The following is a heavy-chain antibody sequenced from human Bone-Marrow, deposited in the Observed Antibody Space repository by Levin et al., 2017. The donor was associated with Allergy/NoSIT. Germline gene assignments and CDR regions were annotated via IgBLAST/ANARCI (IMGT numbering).Heavy chain of an antibody. CDR3: AKDKRCSGASCYRGTYKDIYYGPEI. Sequence: GGSLRLSCAASGFIFSNYAMHWVRQAPGKGLEWVAVISLDASDNQHAVSLEGRFTISRDNSKNTLYLEMNNLRSDDTAVYYCAKDKRCSGASCYRGTYKDIYYGPEIWGQGTTVTVS. CDR2: ISLDASDN. D-gene: IGHD2-15*01. V-gene: IGHV3-30*18. J-gene: IGHJ6*02. CDR1: GFIFSNYA.